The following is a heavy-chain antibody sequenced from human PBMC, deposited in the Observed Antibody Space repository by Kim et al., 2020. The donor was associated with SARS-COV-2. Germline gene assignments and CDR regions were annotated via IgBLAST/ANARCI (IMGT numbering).Heavy chain of an antibody. J-gene: IGHJ4*01. Sequence: ASVKVSCKASGYTFISHAINWVRQAPGQGLEWMGWIDTNTGDPSYAQGFTGRLVFSLDTSVSTAYLQITSLKAEDTAVYYCARGTSYYDDRSSVFFDYWG. CDR3: ARGTSYYDDRSSVFFDY. CDR1: GYTFISHA. CDR2: IDTNTGDP. D-gene: IGHD3-22*01. V-gene: IGHV7-4-1*02.